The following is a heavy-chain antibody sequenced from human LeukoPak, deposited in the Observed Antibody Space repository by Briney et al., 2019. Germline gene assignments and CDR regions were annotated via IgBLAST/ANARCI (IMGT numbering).Heavy chain of an antibody. D-gene: IGHD2-15*01. Sequence: KAGGSLRLSCAASGFTFSSYSMNWVRQAPGKGLEWVSPISSSSSYIYYADSVKGRFTISRDNAKNSLYLQMNSLRAEDTAVYYCARDSSVAATPGAFDIWGQGTMVTVSS. CDR1: GFTFSSYS. CDR3: ARDSSVAATPGAFDI. CDR2: ISSSSSYI. V-gene: IGHV3-21*01. J-gene: IGHJ3*02.